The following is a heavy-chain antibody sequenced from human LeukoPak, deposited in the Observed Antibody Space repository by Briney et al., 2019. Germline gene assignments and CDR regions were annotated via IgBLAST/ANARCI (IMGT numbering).Heavy chain of an antibody. J-gene: IGHJ4*02. CDR1: GGTFSSYA. V-gene: IGHV1-69*04. CDR2: IIPILGIG. CDR3: ARAGGQPLVPEGLE. D-gene: IGHD3-10*01. Sequence: GASVKVSCKASGGTFSSYAISWVRQAPGQGLEWMGRIIPILGIGNYAQKFQGRVTITADESTSTAYMELSSLRSEDTAVYYCARAGGQPLVPEGLEWGQGTLVSVSS.